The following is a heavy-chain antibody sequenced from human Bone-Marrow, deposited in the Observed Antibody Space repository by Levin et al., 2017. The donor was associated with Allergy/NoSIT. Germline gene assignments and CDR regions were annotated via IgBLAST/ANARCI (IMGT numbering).Heavy chain of an antibody. CDR1: GFTFDNHV. CDR3: ARGNKRWLIQAYVDS. D-gene: IGHD3-16*01. Sequence: GESLKISCAGSGFTFDNHVMTWVRQAPGEGLEWVASLGSTGANKLYANSVKGRFTISRDNSKSLLFLQMNSLRVEDTAIYFCARGNKRWLIQAYVDSWGQGNLVTVSS. CDR2: LGSTGANK. J-gene: IGHJ4*02. V-gene: IGHV3-23*01.